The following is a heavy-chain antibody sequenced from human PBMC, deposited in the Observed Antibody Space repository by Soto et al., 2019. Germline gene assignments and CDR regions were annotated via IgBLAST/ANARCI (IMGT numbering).Heavy chain of an antibody. V-gene: IGHV4-39*01. Sequence: SETLSLTCSVSGGSISSGPDSWGWIRQPPGKGLEWIGTFHYSGRTYYSPSLESRVTISVDTSKNQFSLKVSSVTAADTAVFYCARLAGYCSGTSCYGYYGMDVWGQGTTVTVSS. J-gene: IGHJ6*02. D-gene: IGHD2-2*01. CDR2: FHYSGRT. CDR1: GGSISSGPDS. CDR3: ARLAGYCSGTSCYGYYGMDV.